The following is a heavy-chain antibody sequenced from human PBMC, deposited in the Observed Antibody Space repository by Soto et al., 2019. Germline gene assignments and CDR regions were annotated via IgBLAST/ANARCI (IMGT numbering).Heavy chain of an antibody. CDR1: GYTFTSYG. CDR2: ISAYNGNT. CDR3: ARAQRDGYKSPLAPYGY. V-gene: IGHV1-18*01. J-gene: IGHJ4*02. Sequence: QVQLVQSGAEVKKPGASVKVSCKASGYTFTSYGISWVRQAPGQGLEWMGWISAYNGNTNYAQKLQGRVTMTTDTSTSTAYMELRSLRSDDTAVYYCARAQRDGYKSPLAPYGYWGQETLVTVSS. D-gene: IGHD5-12*01.